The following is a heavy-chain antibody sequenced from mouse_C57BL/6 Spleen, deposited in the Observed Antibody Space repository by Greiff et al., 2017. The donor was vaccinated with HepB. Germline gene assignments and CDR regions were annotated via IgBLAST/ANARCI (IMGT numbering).Heavy chain of an antibody. Sequence: VQGVESGAELAKPGASVKLSCKASGYTFTSYWMHWVKQRPGQGLEWIGYINPSSGYTKYNQKFKDKATLTADKSSSTAYMQLSSLTYEDSAVYYCATTVHAMDYWGQGTSVTVSS. J-gene: IGHJ4*01. D-gene: IGHD1-1*01. V-gene: IGHV1-7*01. CDR3: ATTVHAMDY. CDR2: INPSSGYT. CDR1: GYTFTSYW.